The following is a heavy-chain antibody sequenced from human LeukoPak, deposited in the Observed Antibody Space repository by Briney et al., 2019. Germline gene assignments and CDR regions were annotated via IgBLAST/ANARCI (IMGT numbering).Heavy chain of an antibody. V-gene: IGHV3-21*04. Sequence: GGSLRLSCAASGFTFSSYSMNWVRQAPGKGLEWVSSISSSSSYIYYADSVKGRFTISRDNAKNSLYLQMNSLRAEDTAVYYCAKAHAIRPRYCSSTSCLDAFDIWGQGTMVTVSS. CDR1: GFTFSSYS. CDR3: AKAHAIRPRYCSSTSCLDAFDI. CDR2: ISSSSSYI. J-gene: IGHJ3*02. D-gene: IGHD2-2*01.